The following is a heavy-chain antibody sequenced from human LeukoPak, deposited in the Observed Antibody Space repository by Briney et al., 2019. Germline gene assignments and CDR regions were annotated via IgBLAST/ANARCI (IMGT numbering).Heavy chain of an antibody. D-gene: IGHD3-9*01. CDR1: GGSISSYY. V-gene: IGHV4-59*08. J-gene: IGHJ4*02. Sequence: SETLSLTCTVSGGSISSYYWSWIRQPPGKGLEWIGYIYYSGSTNYNPFLKSRVTISVDTSKNQFSLKLSSVTAADTAVYYCARSLRYFDWSIGYFDYWGQGTLVTVSS. CDR2: IYYSGST. CDR3: ARSLRYFDWSIGYFDY.